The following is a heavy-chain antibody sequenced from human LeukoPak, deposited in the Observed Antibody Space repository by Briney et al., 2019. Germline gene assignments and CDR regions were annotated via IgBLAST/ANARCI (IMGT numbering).Heavy chain of an antibody. CDR2: ISYDGSNK. CDR1: GFTFSSYA. V-gene: IGHV3-30-3*01. D-gene: IGHD3-22*01. CDR3: ARAFYDSSEIDAFDI. Sequence: EGSLRLSCAASGFTFSSYAMHWVRQAPGKGLEWVAVISYDGSNKYYADSEKGRFTISRDNSKNTLYLQMNSLRAEDTAVYYCARAFYDSSEIDAFDIWGQGTMVTVSS. J-gene: IGHJ3*02.